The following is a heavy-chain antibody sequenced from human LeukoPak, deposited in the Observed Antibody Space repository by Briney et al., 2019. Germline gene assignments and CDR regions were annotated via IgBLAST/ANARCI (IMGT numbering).Heavy chain of an antibody. D-gene: IGHD2-21*02. CDR2: IYSSGCT. CDR3: ARHPAYCGGDCYSEFGYFDY. Sequence: SETLSVTCTVSGGSIRSYDWSWIRQPPGKGLEWIGDIYSSGCTNYNPSVKSRVTISVDTSKNQFSLRLSSVTAADTAVYYCARHPAYCGGDCYSEFGYFDYWGQGTLVTVSS. J-gene: IGHJ4*02. V-gene: IGHV4-59*08. CDR1: GGSIRSYD.